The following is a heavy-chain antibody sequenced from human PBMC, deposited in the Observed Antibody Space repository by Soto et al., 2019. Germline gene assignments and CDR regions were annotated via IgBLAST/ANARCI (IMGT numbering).Heavy chain of an antibody. CDR2: IIPIFGTA. Sequence: EASVKFSCKSSGYTFISHSITWVRQAPGQGLEWVGGIIPIFGTANYAQKFQGRVTITADESTSTAYMELSSLRSEDTAVYCCARTIAAGAPYYYYYYGMDVWGQGTTVTVSS. D-gene: IGHD6-13*01. CDR3: ARTIAAGAPYYYYYYGMDV. J-gene: IGHJ6*02. V-gene: IGHV1-69*13. CDR1: GYTFISHS.